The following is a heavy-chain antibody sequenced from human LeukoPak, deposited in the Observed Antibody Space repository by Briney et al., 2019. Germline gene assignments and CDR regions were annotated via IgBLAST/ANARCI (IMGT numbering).Heavy chain of an antibody. J-gene: IGHJ4*02. CDR1: GGSISGSHYF. D-gene: IGHD2-2*01. CDR2: MFYSGST. V-gene: IGHV4-39*01. Sequence: MSSETLSLTCTVSGGSISGSHYFWGWIRRPPGKGLEWIVHMFYSGSTYDNPSLKSRVTIVDTSENQFSLTLNSVTATDTAIYYCARRGITYSTSFFDSWGQGTLVTVSS. CDR3: ARRGITYSTSFFDS.